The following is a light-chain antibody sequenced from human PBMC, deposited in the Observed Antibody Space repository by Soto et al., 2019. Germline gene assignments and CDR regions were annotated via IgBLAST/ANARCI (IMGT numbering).Light chain of an antibody. J-gene: IGLJ2*01. CDR2: VNSDGDH. CDR3: QTWGTGIVV. V-gene: IGLV4-69*01. CDR1: SGHSSYA. Sequence: QAVLTQSPSASASLGASVKFTCTLSSGHSSYAIAWHQQQPEKGPRFLMKVNSDGDHSKGDGIPDRFSGSSSGAERYLTISSLQSEDEADYYCQTWGTGIVVFGGGTKVTVL.